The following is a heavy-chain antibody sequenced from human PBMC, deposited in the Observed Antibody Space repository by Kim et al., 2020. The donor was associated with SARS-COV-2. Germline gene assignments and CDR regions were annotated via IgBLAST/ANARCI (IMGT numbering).Heavy chain of an antibody. CDR3: AKDRQEWYDYVWGSYRYTAFDY. V-gene: IGHV3-23*01. J-gene: IGHJ4*02. CDR2: ISGSGGST. CDR1: GFTFSSYA. D-gene: IGHD3-16*02. Sequence: GGSLRLSCAASGFTFSSYAMSWVRQAPGKGLEWVSAISGSGGSTYYADSVKGRFTISRDNSKNTLYLQMNSLRAEDTAVYYCAKDRQEWYDYVWGSYRYTAFDYWGQGTRVTVSS.